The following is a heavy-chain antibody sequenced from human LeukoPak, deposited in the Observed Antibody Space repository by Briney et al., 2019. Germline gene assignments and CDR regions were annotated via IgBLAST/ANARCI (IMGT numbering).Heavy chain of an antibody. D-gene: IGHD3-9*01. CDR2: IYYSGNT. J-gene: IGHJ4*02. CDR1: SGSISSYY. Sequence: PSETLSLTCTVSSGSISSYYWSWIRQPPGKGLEWIGYIYYSGNTNYNPSLKSRVTISLDTSKNQFSLKLSSVTAADTAVFYCARMTGYYDGFDYWGQGTLVTVSS. CDR3: ARMTGYYDGFDY. V-gene: IGHV4-59*01.